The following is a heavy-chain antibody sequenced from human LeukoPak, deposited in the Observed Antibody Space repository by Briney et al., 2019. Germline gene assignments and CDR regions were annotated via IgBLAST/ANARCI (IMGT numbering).Heavy chain of an antibody. CDR3: ARDRSGRFRPFDY. D-gene: IGHD3-10*01. J-gene: IGHJ4*02. V-gene: IGHV3-33*01. Sequence: PGGSLRLSCAASGFTLTTYGIHWVRQVPGKGLEWVAVIWYDGGNIYYADSVKGRFTISRDNSKNTLYLQMNSLRAEDTAVYYCARDRSGRFRPFDYWGQGTLVTVSS. CDR2: IWYDGGNI. CDR1: GFTLTTYG.